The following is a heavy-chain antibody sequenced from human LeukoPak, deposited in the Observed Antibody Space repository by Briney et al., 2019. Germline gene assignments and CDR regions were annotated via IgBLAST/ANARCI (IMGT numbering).Heavy chain of an antibody. Sequence: SETLSLTCTVSGGSISSGYYWGWIRQPPGKGLEWIGSIYHSGSTYYNPSLKSRVTISVDTSKNQFSLKLSSVTAADTAVYYCARDWDGGENYYYMDVWGKGTTVTVSS. D-gene: IGHD1-26*01. CDR1: GGSISSGYY. CDR2: IYHSGST. CDR3: ARDWDGGENYYYMDV. V-gene: IGHV4-38-2*02. J-gene: IGHJ6*03.